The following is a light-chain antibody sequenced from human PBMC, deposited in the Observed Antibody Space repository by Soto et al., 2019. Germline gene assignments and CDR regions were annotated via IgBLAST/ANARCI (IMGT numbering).Light chain of an antibody. Sequence: EIVMTQSPATLSVSPGERATLSCRASHSVISYLAWYQQKPGQAPRLLIYDASTRATGIPVRFSGSGSGTEFTLTISSLQSEDFGVYYCQQNKDWPGTFGQGTKVDIK. CDR1: HSVISY. CDR3: QQNKDWPGT. V-gene: IGKV3-15*01. J-gene: IGKJ1*01. CDR2: DAS.